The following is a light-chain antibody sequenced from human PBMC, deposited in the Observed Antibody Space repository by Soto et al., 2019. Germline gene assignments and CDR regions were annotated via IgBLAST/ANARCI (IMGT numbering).Light chain of an antibody. CDR3: QQRKNWQVT. CDR1: QSVSSSY. J-gene: IGKJ5*01. V-gene: IGKV3D-20*02. Sequence: IVFTHSPGSLSLSPWQSSTLSSSASQSVSSSYLAWYQQKPGQAPRLLIYGASNRATGIPARFSGSGSGTDFTLTISSLEPEDFAVYYCQQRKNWQVTFGQGTRLEIK. CDR2: GAS.